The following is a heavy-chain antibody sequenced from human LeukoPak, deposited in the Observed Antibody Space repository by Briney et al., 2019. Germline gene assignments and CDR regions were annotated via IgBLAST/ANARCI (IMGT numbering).Heavy chain of an antibody. CDR3: ARGLISSGYSPYFDY. V-gene: IGHV3-21*01. Sequence: GGSLRLSCAASGFTFSSYSMNWVRQAPGKGLEWVSSISSSSSYIYYADSVKGRFTIFRDNAENSLYLQMNSLRIEDTAVYYCARGLISSGYSPYFDYWGQGTLVTVSS. D-gene: IGHD3-22*01. CDR1: GFTFSSYS. J-gene: IGHJ4*02. CDR2: ISSSSSYI.